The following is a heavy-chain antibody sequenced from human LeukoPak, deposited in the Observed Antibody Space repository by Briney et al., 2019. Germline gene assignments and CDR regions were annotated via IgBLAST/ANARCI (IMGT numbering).Heavy chain of an antibody. D-gene: IGHD3-22*01. Sequence: PSETLSLTCTVSGGSISSGSYYWSWIRQPAGKGLEWIGRIYTSGSTNYNPSLKSRVTISVDTSKNQFSLKLSSVTAADTAVYYCASATIHNYYDANAFDIWGQGTMVTVSS. CDR2: IYTSGST. V-gene: IGHV4-61*02. CDR1: GGSISSGSYY. J-gene: IGHJ3*02. CDR3: ASATIHNYYDANAFDI.